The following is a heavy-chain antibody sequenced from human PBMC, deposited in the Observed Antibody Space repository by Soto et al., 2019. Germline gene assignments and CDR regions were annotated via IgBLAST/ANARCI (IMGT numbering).Heavy chain of an antibody. J-gene: IGHJ6*02. V-gene: IGHV3-74*01. CDR2: IKGDGSSL. Sequence: EVQVVESGGGLVQPGGSLRLSCAASGFTFSTYWMHWVRQVPGKGLVWVSRIKGDGSSLTYADSVKGRFTISRDNVENTVYLQMGSLRADDTAVYYCARGLKNYYGVDVWGQGTTVTVSS. CDR3: ARGLKNYYGVDV. CDR1: GFTFSTYW.